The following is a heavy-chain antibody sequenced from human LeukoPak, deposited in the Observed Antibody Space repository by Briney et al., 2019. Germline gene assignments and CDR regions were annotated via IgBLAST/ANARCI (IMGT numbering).Heavy chain of an antibody. CDR2: ISGIGGST. CDR1: GFTFSSYA. J-gene: IGHJ5*02. Sequence: PGGSLRLSCAASGFTFSSYAMSWVRQAPGKGLGWVSAISGIGGSTIYADSVKGRFTISRDNSKTMLYLQMNSLRAEDTAVYYCAKKVVPAHTVLTARTEGPYFDPWGQGTLVTVSS. V-gene: IGHV3-23*01. D-gene: IGHD2-2*01. CDR3: AKKVVPAHTVLTARTEGPYFDP.